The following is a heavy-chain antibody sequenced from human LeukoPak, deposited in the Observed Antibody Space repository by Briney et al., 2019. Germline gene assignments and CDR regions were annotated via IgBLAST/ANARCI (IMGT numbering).Heavy chain of an antibody. Sequence: SETLSLTCAVYGGSFSGYYWSWIRQPAGKGLEWIGRIYTSGSTNYNPSLKSRVTMSVDTSKNQFSLKLSSVTAADTAVYYCARAFGGFQWFDPWGQGTLVTVSS. CDR2: IYTSGST. D-gene: IGHD3-10*01. CDR1: GGSFSGYY. V-gene: IGHV4-59*10. J-gene: IGHJ5*02. CDR3: ARAFGGFQWFDP.